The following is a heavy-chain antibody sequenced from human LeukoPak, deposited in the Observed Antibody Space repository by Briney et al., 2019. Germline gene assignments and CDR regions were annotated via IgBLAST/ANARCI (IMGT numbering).Heavy chain of an antibody. Sequence: PGGSLRLSCAVSGFTFDDYAMSWVRQAPGKGLEWVSSISSSSSYIYYADSVKGRFTISRDNAKNSLYLQMNSLRAEDTAVYYCASGVGDTAMGKGDYYYYMDVWGKGTTVTVSS. D-gene: IGHD5-18*01. CDR3: ASGVGDTAMGKGDYYYYMDV. V-gene: IGHV3-21*01. CDR1: GFTFDDYA. J-gene: IGHJ6*03. CDR2: ISSSSSYI.